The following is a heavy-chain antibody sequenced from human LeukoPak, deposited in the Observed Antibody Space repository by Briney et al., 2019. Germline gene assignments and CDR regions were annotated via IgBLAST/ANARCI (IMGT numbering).Heavy chain of an antibody. CDR1: GYTFTSYY. V-gene: IGHV1-46*01. D-gene: IGHD2-2*01. J-gene: IGHJ6*03. Sequence: ASVKVSCKASGYTFTSYYMHWVRQAPGQGLEWMGIINPSGGSTSYAQKFQGGVTMTRDTSTSTVYMELSSLRSEDTAVYYCARDKGRYCSSTSCYPTRGHYYYYMDVWGKGTTVTISS. CDR2: INPSGGST. CDR3: ARDKGRYCSSTSCYPTRGHYYYYMDV.